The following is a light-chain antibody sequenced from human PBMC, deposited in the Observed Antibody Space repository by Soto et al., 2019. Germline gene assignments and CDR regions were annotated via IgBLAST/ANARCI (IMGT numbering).Light chain of an antibody. CDR1: SSDVGGYDY. V-gene: IGLV2-14*03. J-gene: IGLJ2*01. CDR2: DVN. Sequence: QAVVTQPASVSGSPGQSITISCTGTSSDVGGYDYVSWYQQHPGKAPKLMIYDVNNRPSGVSSRFSGSKSDNTASLTISGLQAEDEADYYCSSYTSSSTLFGGGTKLTVL. CDR3: SSYTSSSTL.